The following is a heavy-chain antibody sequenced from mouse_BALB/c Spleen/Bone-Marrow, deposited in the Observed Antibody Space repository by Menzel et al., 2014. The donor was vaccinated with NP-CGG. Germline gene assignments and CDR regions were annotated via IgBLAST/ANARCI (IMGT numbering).Heavy chain of an antibody. Sequence: QVTLKECGPGILQPSQTLSLTCSFSGFSLSTSGMGVSWIRQPSGKGLEWLAHLYWDDDKRYNPSLKSRLTISKDTSSNQVFLKITSVDTADTATYYCARSRDGNGFDYWGQGTTLTVSS. V-gene: IGHV8-12*01. J-gene: IGHJ2*01. CDR3: ARSRDGNGFDY. CDR2: LYWDDDK. CDR1: GFSLSTSGMG. D-gene: IGHD2-1*01.